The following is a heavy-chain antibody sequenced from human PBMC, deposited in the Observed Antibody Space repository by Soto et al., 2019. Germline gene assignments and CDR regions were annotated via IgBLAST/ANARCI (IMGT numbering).Heavy chain of an antibody. CDR1: GGSFSGYY. Sequence: SETQSLTCAVYGGSFSGYYWSWIRQPPGKGLEWIGEINHSGSTNYNPSLKSRVTISVDTSKNQFSLKLSSVTAADTAVYYCARGRNPHCFDPWGQGTLVTVS. CDR3: ARGRNPHCFDP. J-gene: IGHJ5*02. CDR2: INHSGST. V-gene: IGHV4-34*01. D-gene: IGHD1-1*01.